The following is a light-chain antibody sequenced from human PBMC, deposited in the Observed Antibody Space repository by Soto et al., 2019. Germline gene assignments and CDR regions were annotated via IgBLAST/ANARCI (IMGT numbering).Light chain of an antibody. CDR1: NSDIGGYNY. J-gene: IGLJ1*01. CDR2: DVS. Sequence: QSALTQPASVSGSPGQSITISCTGTNSDIGGYNYVSWYQQHPGKAPRLMIYDVSNRPSGVSIRFSGSKSGNTASLTISGLQAEDEADYYCSSYTSSTTSSFGTGTKLTVL. V-gene: IGLV2-14*03. CDR3: SSYTSSTTSS.